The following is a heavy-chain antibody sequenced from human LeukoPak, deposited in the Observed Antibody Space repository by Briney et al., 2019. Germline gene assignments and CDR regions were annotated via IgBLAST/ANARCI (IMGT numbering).Heavy chain of an antibody. J-gene: IGHJ4*02. CDR1: GFTFSSYS. CDR3: ARASRDGYTPFAY. V-gene: IGHV3-21*01. CDR2: ISSSSSYV. Sequence: GGSLRLSCAASGFTFSSYSMNWVRQAPGKGLEWVSSISSSSSYVYYADSVKGRFTISRDNAKNSLYLQMNSLRAEDTAVYYCARASRDGYTPFAYWGQGTLVTVSS. D-gene: IGHD5-24*01.